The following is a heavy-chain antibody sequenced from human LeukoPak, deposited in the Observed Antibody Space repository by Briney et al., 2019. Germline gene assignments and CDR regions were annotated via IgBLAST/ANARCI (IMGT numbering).Heavy chain of an antibody. CDR1: GGSISSGGYY. V-gene: IGHV4-30-2*01. CDR2: IYHSGST. CDR3: ARRVVVVPAGGVYYYYYMDV. D-gene: IGHD2-2*01. J-gene: IGHJ6*03. Sequence: SETLSLTCTVSGGSISSGGYYWSWIRQPPGKGLEWIGYIYHSGSTYYNPSLKSRVTISVDRSKKQFSLKLSSVTAADTAVYYCARRVVVVPAGGVYYYYYMDVWGKGTTVTVSS.